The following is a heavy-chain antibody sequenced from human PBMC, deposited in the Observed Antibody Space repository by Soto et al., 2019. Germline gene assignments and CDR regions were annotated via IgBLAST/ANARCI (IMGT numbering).Heavy chain of an antibody. D-gene: IGHD2-2*01. CDR1: GGTFSSYA. J-gene: IGHJ3*02. CDR3: ARVRVVVVPAASLRGAFDI. CDR2: IITIFGTA. V-gene: IGHV1-69*01. Sequence: QVQLVQSGAEVKKPGSSVKVSCKASGGTFSSYAISWVRQAPGQGLEWMGGIITIFGTANYAQKFQGRVTITADESTSTAYMELSSLRSEDTAVYYCARVRVVVVPAASLRGAFDIWGQGTMVTVSS.